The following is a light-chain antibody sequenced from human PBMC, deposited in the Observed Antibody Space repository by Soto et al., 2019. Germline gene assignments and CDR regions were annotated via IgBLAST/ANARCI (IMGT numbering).Light chain of an antibody. CDR2: GAS. V-gene: IGKV3-20*01. CDR1: QTVTNRY. J-gene: IGKJ5*01. CDR3: QQYGSSHT. Sequence: TVLTPSPGTLSLSTGERATLCCRASQTVTNRYVAWYQHRPGQAPRLLIFGASTRATGIPDRFSGSGAGAYFNLTISRLEPADFGVYYCQQYGSSHTFGQGTLLEIK.